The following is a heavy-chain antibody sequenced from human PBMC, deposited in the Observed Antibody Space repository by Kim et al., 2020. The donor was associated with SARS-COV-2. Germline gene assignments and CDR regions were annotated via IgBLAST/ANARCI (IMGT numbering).Heavy chain of an antibody. CDR3: ARASSYSSSWYSALRAFDY. V-gene: IGHV3-53*04. Sequence: GRFTISRHNSKNTLYLQMNSLRAEDTAVYYCARASSYSSSWYSALRAFDYWGQGTLVTVSS. J-gene: IGHJ4*02. D-gene: IGHD6-13*01.